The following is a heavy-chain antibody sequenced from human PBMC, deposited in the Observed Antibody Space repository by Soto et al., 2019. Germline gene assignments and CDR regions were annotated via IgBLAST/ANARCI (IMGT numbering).Heavy chain of an antibody. CDR2: INPTSSHI. D-gene: IGHD2-15*01. J-gene: IGHJ3*01. CDR1: GFTFSAYH. Sequence: EVQLVESGGGLVMPGGSLRLSCAASGFTFSAYHMNWVRQAPGKGLEWVSSINPTSSHIYYADSVRGRFTISRDDSKNTVSLEMSSLRTADAALYYCARGYCGGGGCKRRWDDFDVWGKGTMVTVSS. CDR3: ARGYCGGGGCKRRWDDFDV. V-gene: IGHV3-21*01.